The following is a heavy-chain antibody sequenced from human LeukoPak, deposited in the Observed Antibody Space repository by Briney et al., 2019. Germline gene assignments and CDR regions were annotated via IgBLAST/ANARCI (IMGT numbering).Heavy chain of an antibody. J-gene: IGHJ4*02. D-gene: IGHD5-18*01. CDR2: IYYSGSA. Sequence: SQTLSLTCTVSGGSISSGDYYWSWIRQPPGKGLEWIGYIYYSGSAYYNPSLKSRVTISVDTSKNQFSLKLSSVTAADTAVYYCARAGGYSYGLDYWGQGTLVTVSS. V-gene: IGHV4-30-4*08. CDR1: GGSISSGDYY. CDR3: ARAGGYSYGLDY.